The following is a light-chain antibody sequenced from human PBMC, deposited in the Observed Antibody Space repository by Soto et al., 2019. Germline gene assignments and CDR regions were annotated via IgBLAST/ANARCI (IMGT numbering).Light chain of an antibody. Sequence: QLVLTQPPSASVTPGQRVTISCSGSSSNIGSNTVNWYQQLPGTAPKLLIYSNNQRPSGVPDRFSGSKSGTSASLAISGLQSEDEADYYCAAWDDSLNGLFGGGTKLTV. J-gene: IGLJ2*01. CDR2: SNN. CDR1: SSNIGSNT. CDR3: AAWDDSLNGL. V-gene: IGLV1-44*01.